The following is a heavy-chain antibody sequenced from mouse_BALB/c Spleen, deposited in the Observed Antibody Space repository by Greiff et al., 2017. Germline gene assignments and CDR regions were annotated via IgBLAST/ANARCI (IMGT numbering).Heavy chain of an antibody. V-gene: IGHV1-77*01. J-gene: IGHJ2*01. Sequence: QVQLQQSGAELARPGASVKLSCKASGYTFTDYYINWVKQRTGQGLEWIGEIYPGSGNTYYNEKFKGKATLTADKSSSTAYMQLSSLTSEDSAVYFCARPFDYWGQGTTLTVSS. CDR1: GYTFTDYY. CDR2: IYPGSGNT. CDR3: ARPFDY.